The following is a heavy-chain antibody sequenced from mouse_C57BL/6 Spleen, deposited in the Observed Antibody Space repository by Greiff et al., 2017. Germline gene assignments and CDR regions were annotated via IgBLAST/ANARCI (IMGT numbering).Heavy chain of an antibody. Sequence: EVQLQQSGPELVKPGASVKISCKASGYTFTDYYMNWVKQSHGKSLEWIGDINPNNGGTSYNQKFKGKATLTVDKSSSTAYMELRSLTSEDSAVYYCARSGLYDYDGYYFDYWGQGTTLTVSS. D-gene: IGHD2-4*01. CDR1: GYTFTDYY. V-gene: IGHV1-26*01. J-gene: IGHJ2*01. CDR2: INPNNGGT. CDR3: ARSGLYDYDGYYFDY.